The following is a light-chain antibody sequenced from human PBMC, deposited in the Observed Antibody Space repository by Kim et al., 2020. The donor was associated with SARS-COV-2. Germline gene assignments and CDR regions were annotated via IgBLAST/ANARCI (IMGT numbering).Light chain of an antibody. CDR1: QSISNW. CDR3: QQYDSYSYT. CDR2: KAS. Sequence: DIQMTQSPSTLSAYVGDRVTITCRASQSISNWLMWFQQKPGRAPKLLIYKASNLGSGVPSRFSGSGSGTEFTLTITSLQPDDFATYYCQQYDSYSYTFGQGTKLEI. V-gene: IGKV1-5*03. J-gene: IGKJ2*01.